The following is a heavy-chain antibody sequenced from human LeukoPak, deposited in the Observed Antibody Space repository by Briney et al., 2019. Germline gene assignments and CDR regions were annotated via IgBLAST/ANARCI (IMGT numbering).Heavy chain of an antibody. CDR1: GFTFSSYA. D-gene: IGHD3-16*01. CDR2: LRGDGET. J-gene: IGHJ4*02. V-gene: IGHV3-23*01. Sequence: PGGSLRLSCVASGFTFSSYAMSWVRQAPARGLEWVSSLRGDGETFYADSVKGRFTLSRDHSRNTVYLHLNNLRVEDTAVYYCAKASWVSSADAVRWGQGTVVTVS. CDR3: AKASWVSSADAVR.